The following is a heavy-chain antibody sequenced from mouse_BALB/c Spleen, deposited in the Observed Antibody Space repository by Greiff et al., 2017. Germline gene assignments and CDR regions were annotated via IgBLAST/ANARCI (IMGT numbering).Heavy chain of an antibody. Sequence: VKLVESGPGLVAPSQSLSITCTVSGFSLTSYDISWIRQPPGKGLEWLGVIWTGGGTNYNSAFMSRLSISKDNSKSQVFLKMNSLQTDDTAIYYCVRDRGSFTTAPWFAYWGQGTLVTVSA. CDR2: IWTGGGT. V-gene: IGHV2-9-2*01. J-gene: IGHJ3*01. CDR1: GFSLTSYD. D-gene: IGHD1-2*01. CDR3: VRDRGSFTTAPWFAY.